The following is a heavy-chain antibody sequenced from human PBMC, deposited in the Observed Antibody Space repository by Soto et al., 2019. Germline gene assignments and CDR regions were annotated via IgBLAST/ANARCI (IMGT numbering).Heavy chain of an antibody. V-gene: IGHV4-34*01. CDR1: CGSFSGYY. D-gene: IGHD2-15*01. CDR3: ARGRKTDIVVVVAATRKWFDP. Sequence: PSETLSLTCAVYCGSFSGYYWSWIRQPPGKGLEWIGEINHSGSTNYNPSLKSRVTISVDTSKNQFSLKLSSVTAADTAVYYCARGRKTDIVVVVAATRKWFDPWGQGTLVTVSS. J-gene: IGHJ5*02. CDR2: INHSGST.